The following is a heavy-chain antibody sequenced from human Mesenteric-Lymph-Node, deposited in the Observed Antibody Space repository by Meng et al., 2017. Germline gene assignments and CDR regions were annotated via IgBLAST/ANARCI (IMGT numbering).Heavy chain of an antibody. V-gene: IGHV4-39*07. CDR2: ITYGGST. J-gene: IGHJ4*02. D-gene: IGHD2-15*01. Sequence: GSLRLYCTVSGGSVNSGSYYWGWIRQPPGKGLEWIASITYGGSTYYKPSHKGRVTMSADTSKKQFSLNLTSVTAADTAVYYCARDALSAVVAAPYYFDYWGQGTLVTVSS. CDR3: ARDALSAVVAAPYYFDY. CDR1: GGSVNSGSYY.